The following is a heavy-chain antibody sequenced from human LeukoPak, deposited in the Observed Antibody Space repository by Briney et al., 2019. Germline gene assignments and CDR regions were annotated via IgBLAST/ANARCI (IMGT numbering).Heavy chain of an antibody. J-gene: IGHJ6*03. V-gene: IGHV3-7*01. CDR2: IKQDGSEK. D-gene: IGHD3-3*01. Sequence: PGGSLRLSCAASGFTFSSYWMSWVRQAPGKGLEWVANIKQDGSEKYYVDSVKGRFTISRDNSKNTLYLQMNSLRAEDTAVYYCAKPPRITIFGENYMDVWGKGTTVTVSS. CDR3: AKPPRITIFGENYMDV. CDR1: GFTFSSYW.